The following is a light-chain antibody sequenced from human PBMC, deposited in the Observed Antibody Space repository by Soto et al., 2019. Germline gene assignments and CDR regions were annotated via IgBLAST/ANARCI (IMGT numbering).Light chain of an antibody. CDR1: SSDVGVYEY. CDR3: SSYTTTTTLL. V-gene: IGLV2-14*01. CDR2: DVS. Sequence: QSVLTQPASVSGSPGQSITISCTGTSSDVGVYEYVSWYQQHPDKAPKLMIYDVSSRPSGISNRFSGSKSGNTASLTISGLQTEDEADYYCSSYTTTTTLLFGGGTKLTVL. J-gene: IGLJ2*01.